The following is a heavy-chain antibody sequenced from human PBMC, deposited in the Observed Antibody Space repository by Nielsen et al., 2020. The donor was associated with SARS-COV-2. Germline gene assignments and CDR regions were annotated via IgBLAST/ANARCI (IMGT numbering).Heavy chain of an antibody. CDR3: ARDDVDTAMVFVGSPDY. CDR2: ISYDGSNK. V-gene: IGHV3-30*03. J-gene: IGHJ4*02. CDR1: GFTFSSYG. Sequence: GGSLRLSCAASGFTFSSYGMHWVRQAPGKGLEWVAVISYDGSNKYYADSVKGRFTISRDNSKNTLYLQMNSLRAEDTAVYYCARDDVDTAMVFVGSPDYWGQGTLVTVSS. D-gene: IGHD5-18*01.